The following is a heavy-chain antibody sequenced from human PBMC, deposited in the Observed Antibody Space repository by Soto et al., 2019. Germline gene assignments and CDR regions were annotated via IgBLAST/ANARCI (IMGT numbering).Heavy chain of an antibody. Sequence: EASVKVSCKASGFTFTSSAVQWVRQARGQRLEWIGWIVVGSGNTNYAQKFQERVTITRDMSTSTAYMELSSLRSEDTAVYYCAADITTAYFGYYYGMDVWGQGTTVTVS. CDR3: AADITTAYFGYYYGMDV. CDR2: IVVGSGNT. J-gene: IGHJ6*02. CDR1: GFTFTSSA. V-gene: IGHV1-58*01. D-gene: IGHD4-4*01.